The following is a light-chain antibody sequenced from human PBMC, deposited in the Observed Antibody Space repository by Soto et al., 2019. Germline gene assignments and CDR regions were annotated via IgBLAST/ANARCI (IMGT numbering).Light chain of an antibody. Sequence: QSVLTQPPSASGTPGQRVTFSCSGSSSNIGSGTVNWYQQLPGTAPKLLIYNDNQRPSGVPDRFSGSKSGTSASLAISGLQSEDEGDYYCASWDVPLNGLHVFGTGTKVTVL. J-gene: IGLJ1*01. CDR2: NDN. CDR3: ASWDVPLNGLHV. CDR1: SSNIGSGT. V-gene: IGLV1-44*01.